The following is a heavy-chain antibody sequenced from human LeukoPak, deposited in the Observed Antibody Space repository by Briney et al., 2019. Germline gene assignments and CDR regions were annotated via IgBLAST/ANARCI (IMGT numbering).Heavy chain of an antibody. D-gene: IGHD2-15*01. V-gene: IGHV4-34*01. Sequence: PSETLSLTCAVYGGSFSGYYWSWIRQPPGKGLEWIGEINHSGSTNYNPSLKSRVTISVDTSKNQFSLKLSSVTAADTAVYYCARNAVAATSHDYWGQGTLVTVSS. CDR2: INHSGST. CDR3: ARNAVAATSHDY. CDR1: GGSFSGYY. J-gene: IGHJ4*02.